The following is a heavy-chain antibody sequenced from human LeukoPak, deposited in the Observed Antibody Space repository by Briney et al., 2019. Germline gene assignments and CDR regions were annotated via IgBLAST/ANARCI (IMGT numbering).Heavy chain of an antibody. Sequence: GGSLRLSCAASGFTVSSNYMSWVRQAPGKGLEWVSVIYSGGSTYYADSVKGRFTISRDNSKNTLYLQMNSLRAEDTAVYYCARLLLDYDSTPLDYWGQGTLVTVSS. CDR3: ARLLLDYDSTPLDY. CDR2: IYSGGST. D-gene: IGHD3-22*01. V-gene: IGHV3-53*01. J-gene: IGHJ4*02. CDR1: GFTVSSNY.